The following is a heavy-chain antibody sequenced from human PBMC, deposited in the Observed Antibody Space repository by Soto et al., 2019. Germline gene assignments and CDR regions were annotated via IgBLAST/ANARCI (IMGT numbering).Heavy chain of an antibody. CDR3: ARNEVEVTRYCSSTSCSYYYYYMDV. Sequence: QVQLQQWGAGLLKPSETLSLTCAVYGGSFSGYYWSWIRQPPGKGLEWIGEINHSGSTNYNPSLKSRVTISVDASKNQFSLKLSSVTAADTAVYYCARNEVEVTRYCSSTSCSYYYYYMDVWGKGTTVTVSS. CDR1: GGSFSGYY. CDR2: INHSGST. J-gene: IGHJ6*03. V-gene: IGHV4-34*01. D-gene: IGHD2-2*01.